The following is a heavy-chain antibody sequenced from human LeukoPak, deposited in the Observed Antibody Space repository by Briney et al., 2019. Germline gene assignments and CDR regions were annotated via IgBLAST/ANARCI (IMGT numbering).Heavy chain of an antibody. CDR3: ARDNSNYFYYFDY. V-gene: IGHV4-59*12. CDR1: GGSISGYY. J-gene: IGHJ4*02. Sequence: SETLSLTCTVSGGSISGYYWTWIRQLPGKGLEWIGYIYNSGITNYNPSLKSRVTMSVDTSKNQFSLKLSSATAADTAVYYCARDNSNYFYYFDYWGQGTLVTVSS. D-gene: IGHD4-11*01. CDR2: IYNSGIT.